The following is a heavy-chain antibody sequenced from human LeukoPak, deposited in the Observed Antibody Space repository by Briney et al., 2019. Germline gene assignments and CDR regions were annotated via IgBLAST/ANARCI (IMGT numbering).Heavy chain of an antibody. CDR1: GFTFSSYA. CDR3: AKDLDCSGGTCHKAFDC. V-gene: IGHV3-23*01. Sequence: GGSLRLSCAASGFTFSSYAMSWVRQAPGKGLEWVSAISGSGGSTYCADSVKGRFTISRDNSKNTLYLQMNSLRAEDTAVYYCAKDLDCSGGTCHKAFDCWGQGTLVTVSS. J-gene: IGHJ4*02. CDR2: ISGSGGST. D-gene: IGHD2-15*01.